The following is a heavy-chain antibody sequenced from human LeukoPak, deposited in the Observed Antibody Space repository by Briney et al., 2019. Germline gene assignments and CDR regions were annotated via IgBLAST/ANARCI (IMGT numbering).Heavy chain of an antibody. Sequence: ASVNVSCKACGYTFPTYAMHWVRQAPGHRGEWVGWINGGNGNTKYSQKFQGRATITRDTSASTAYMELSSLRSEDTAVYYCARGRSGYPRYFDYWGQGTLVTVSS. J-gene: IGHJ4*02. CDR1: GYTFPTYA. V-gene: IGHV1-3*01. D-gene: IGHD3-22*01. CDR2: INGGNGNT. CDR3: ARGRSGYPRYFDY.